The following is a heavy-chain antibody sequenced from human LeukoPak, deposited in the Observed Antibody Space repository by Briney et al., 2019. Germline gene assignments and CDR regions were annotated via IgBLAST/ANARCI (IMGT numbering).Heavy chain of an antibody. CDR1: GFTFSDYY. J-gene: IGHJ4*02. CDR3: ARSPATTYGKYWYQTDF. CDR2: ISSSGYTT. D-gene: IGHD2-8*02. V-gene: IGHV3-11*01. Sequence: GGSLRLSCAASGFTFSDYYMSWIRQTPGKGLEWVSYISSSGYTTYHADSVKGRFTISRDNAKSSLYLQMNSLRAEDTAVYYCARSPATTYGKYWYQTDFWGQGTLVTVSS.